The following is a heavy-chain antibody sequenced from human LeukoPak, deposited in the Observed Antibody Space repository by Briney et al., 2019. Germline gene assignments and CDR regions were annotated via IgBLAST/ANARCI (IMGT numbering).Heavy chain of an antibody. CDR3: ARQFEGSSLFSWFDP. D-gene: IGHD6-6*01. Sequence: SETLSLTCTVSGGSISSSSYYWGWIRQPPGKGLEWIGSIYYSGGTYYNPSLKSRVTISVDTSKNQFSLKLSSETAADTAVYYCARQFEGSSLFSWFDPWSQGTQVTVSS. CDR1: GGSISSSSYY. CDR2: IYYSGGT. V-gene: IGHV4-39*07. J-gene: IGHJ5*02.